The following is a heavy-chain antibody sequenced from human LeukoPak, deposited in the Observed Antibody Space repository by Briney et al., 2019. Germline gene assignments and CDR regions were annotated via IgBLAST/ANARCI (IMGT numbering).Heavy chain of an antibody. CDR3: ARGRVSSSSWSSTYYYYFYMDV. CDR1: GDSISMHY. J-gene: IGHJ6*03. D-gene: IGHD6-13*01. Sequence: SETLSLTCSVSGDSISMHYWSWIRQPPGKGLEWIGYIDHTGGTNYNPSLNSRVTISRDTSKNHFSLERSSVTAADTAVYFCARGRVSSSSWSSTYYYYFYMDVWGKGTTVTVSS. V-gene: IGHV4-59*11. CDR2: IDHTGGT.